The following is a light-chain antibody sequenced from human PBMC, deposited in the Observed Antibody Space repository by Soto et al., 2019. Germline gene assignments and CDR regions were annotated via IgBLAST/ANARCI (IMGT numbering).Light chain of an antibody. J-gene: IGKJ1*01. Sequence: AIQMTQSPSSLSASVGDRVTITCRASQGIRNDLGWYQQKPGKAPKLLIYAASSLQSGIPDRFSGSGSGTDFTLTISRLEPEDFAVYYCQQYGTAPWTFGQGTKVDIK. CDR1: QGIRND. V-gene: IGKV1-6*01. CDR2: AAS. CDR3: QQYGTAPWT.